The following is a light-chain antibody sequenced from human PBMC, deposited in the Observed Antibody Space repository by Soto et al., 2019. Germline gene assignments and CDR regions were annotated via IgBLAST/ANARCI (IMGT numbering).Light chain of an antibody. V-gene: IGKV1D-16*01. CDR1: QDIGSH. CDR2: FAS. Sequence: IQMTQSPSSLSASVGDRVTITCRASQDIGSHLAWYQQKPEKAPKSLIYFASTLQSGVPSRFSASGSGTDFTLTIGSLQPEDFATYYCQQFRSFPITFGQGTRLEIK. J-gene: IGKJ5*01. CDR3: QQFRSFPIT.